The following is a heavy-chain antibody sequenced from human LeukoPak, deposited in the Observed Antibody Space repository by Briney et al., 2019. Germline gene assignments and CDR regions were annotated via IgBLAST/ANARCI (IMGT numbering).Heavy chain of an antibody. J-gene: IGHJ6*02. CDR1: GYTFTSYG. CDR3: ARIGSYYSYYYYYGMDV. D-gene: IGHD1-26*01. CDR2: ISAYNGNT. V-gene: IGHV1-18*01. Sequence: GASVKVSCKASGYTFTSYGISWVRQAPGQGLEWMGWISAYNGNTNYAQKLQGRVTMTTDTSTSTAYMELRSLRSDDTAVYYCARIGSYYSYYYYYGMDVWGQGTTVTVSS.